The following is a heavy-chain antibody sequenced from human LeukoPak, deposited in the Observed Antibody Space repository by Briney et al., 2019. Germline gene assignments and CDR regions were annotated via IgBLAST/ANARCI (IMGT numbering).Heavy chain of an antibody. CDR1: GFTFSSYA. V-gene: IGHV3-64D*06. J-gene: IGHJ4*02. CDR3: VINYYGSGSYYRRLDY. D-gene: IGHD3-10*01. CDR2: ISSNGGST. Sequence: PGGSLRLSCSASGFTFSSYAMHWVRQAPGKGLEYVSAISSNGGSTYYAGSVKGRFTISRDNSKNTLYLQMSSLRAEDTAVYYCVINYYGSGSYYRRLDYWGQGTLVTVSS.